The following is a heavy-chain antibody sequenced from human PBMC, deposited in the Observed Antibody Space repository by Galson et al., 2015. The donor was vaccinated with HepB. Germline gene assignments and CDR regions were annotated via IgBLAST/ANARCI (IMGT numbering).Heavy chain of an antibody. CDR1: GFSFTRYA. D-gene: IGHD2-15*01. Sequence: SLRLSCAASGFSFTRYAMTWVRQAPGKGLEGVLSITSSGGNSYYTDSVKGRFTVSRDNSKNTLLLQLNSPRAEDTAMYFCAKDGIMVANNPYHFHYWGQGTLVTVSS. V-gene: IGHV3-23*01. CDR2: ITSSGGNS. CDR3: AKDGIMVANNPYHFHY. J-gene: IGHJ4*02.